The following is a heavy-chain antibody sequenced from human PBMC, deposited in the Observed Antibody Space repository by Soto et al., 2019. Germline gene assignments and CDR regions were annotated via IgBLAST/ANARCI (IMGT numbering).Heavy chain of an antibody. CDR1: GFTFSSYG. CDR2: ISNDGSNK. CDR3: AKEALDDLYGMDV. Sequence: PGGSLRLSCVASGFTFSSYGMHWVRQAPGKGLEWVAVISNDGSNKYYADSTKGRFTISRDNFKNTLFLQMNSLRDEDTAVYYCAKEALDDLYGMDVWGQGTTVTVSS. V-gene: IGHV3-30*18. D-gene: IGHD1-1*01. J-gene: IGHJ6*02.